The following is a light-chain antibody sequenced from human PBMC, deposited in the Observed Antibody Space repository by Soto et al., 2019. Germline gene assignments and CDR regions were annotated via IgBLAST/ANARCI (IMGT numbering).Light chain of an antibody. CDR2: DTN. V-gene: IGLV1-44*01. Sequence: SGKGVPRGGGRIVCYGKSSKVGINRVSWDQQFPGAAPQGLIYDTNQRPSGVPDRFSGSKSGTSASLAISGLQPEDEAGYYCAAWDDSLNGPVFGGGTKLTVL. J-gene: IGLJ2*01. CDR3: AAWDDSLNGPV. CDR1: SSKVGINR.